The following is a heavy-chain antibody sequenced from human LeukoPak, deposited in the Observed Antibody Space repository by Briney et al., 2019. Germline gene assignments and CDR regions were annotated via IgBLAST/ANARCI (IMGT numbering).Heavy chain of an antibody. Sequence: GGSLRLSCAASGFTFSDYYMSWIRQAPGKGLEWVSYISGSGSHTTYADSVRGRFTISRDNAKNSLSLQVNSLRADDTAVYYCARVGSTVAAGTPDYWGQRTLVTVSS. J-gene: IGHJ4*02. CDR1: GFTFSDYY. V-gene: IGHV3-11*06. CDR3: ARVGSTVAAGTPDY. D-gene: IGHD6-13*01. CDR2: ISGSGSHT.